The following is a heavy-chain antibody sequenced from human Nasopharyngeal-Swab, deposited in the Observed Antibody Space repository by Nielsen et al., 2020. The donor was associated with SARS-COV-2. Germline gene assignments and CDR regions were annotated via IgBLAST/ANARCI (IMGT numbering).Heavy chain of an antibody. CDR3: ARQDVATSP. CDR1: GFTFRSYS. CDR2: ISSSSSTI. V-gene: IGHV3-48*02. Sequence: GGALKISCSASGFTFRSYSMNWVRQAPGKGLEWVSYISSSSSTIYYADSVKGRFTISRDNAKNSLYLQMNSLRDEDTAVYYCARQDVATSPWGQGTLVTVSS. J-gene: IGHJ5*02. D-gene: IGHD5-12*01.